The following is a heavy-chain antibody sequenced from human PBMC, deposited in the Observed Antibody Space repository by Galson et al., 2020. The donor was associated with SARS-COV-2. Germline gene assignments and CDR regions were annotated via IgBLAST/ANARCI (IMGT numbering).Heavy chain of an antibody. J-gene: IGHJ4*02. Sequence: GGSLRLSCAASGFTFRDFEINWVRQAPGKGLEWISYIRGNGGTIYYADSVKGRFTISRDNAKNSLSLQMNSLRAEDTAVYYCARGGTTRFDYWGQGTLVTVS. CDR2: IRGNGGTI. V-gene: IGHV3-48*03. CDR1: GFTFRDFE. D-gene: IGHD4-4*01. CDR3: ARGGTTRFDY.